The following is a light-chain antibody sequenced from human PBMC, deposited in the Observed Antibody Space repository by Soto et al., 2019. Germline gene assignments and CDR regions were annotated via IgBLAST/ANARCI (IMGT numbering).Light chain of an antibody. CDR3: QQYDHSAMYT. V-gene: IGKV3-20*01. J-gene: IGKJ2*01. CDR1: QSLSSNY. CDR2: AAS. Sequence: EIVLTQSPGTLSLSPGERATLSCRASQSLSSNYFAWYQQKPGQAPRLLIYAASSRATGIPDRFSGSGSGTDFTLTISELEPEDFAVYYCQQYDHSAMYTFGQGTKLEIK.